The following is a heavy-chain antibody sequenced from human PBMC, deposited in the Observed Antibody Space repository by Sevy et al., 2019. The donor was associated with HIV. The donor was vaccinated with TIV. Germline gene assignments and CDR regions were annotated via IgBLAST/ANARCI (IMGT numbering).Heavy chain of an antibody. J-gene: IGHJ3*02. V-gene: IGHV3-7*03. CDR1: GFTFSSYW. Sequence: GGSLRLSCAASGFTFSSYWMSWVRQAPGKGLEWVANIKQDGSEKYYVDSVKGRFTITRDNAKNSLYLQMNSLRADDTAVYYCARKRINMVRGVIGDAFDIWGQGTMVTVSS. D-gene: IGHD3-10*01. CDR3: ARKRINMVRGVIGDAFDI. CDR2: IKQDGSEK.